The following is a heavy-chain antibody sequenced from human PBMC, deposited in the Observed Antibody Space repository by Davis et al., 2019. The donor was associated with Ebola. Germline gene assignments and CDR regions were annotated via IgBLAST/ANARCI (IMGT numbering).Heavy chain of an antibody. CDR1: GYSFISYW. J-gene: IGHJ4*02. Sequence: GESLKISCKGSGYSFISYWISWVRQTPGKGLEWMGTIDPSDSQTHYSPSFEGHVILSTDKSISSAYLQWNSLEASDTAMYYCALRDFRGGYEGMFWGQGTLVTVSS. D-gene: IGHD3-3*01. CDR3: ALRDFRGGYEGMF. V-gene: IGHV5-10-1*01. CDR2: IDPSDSQT.